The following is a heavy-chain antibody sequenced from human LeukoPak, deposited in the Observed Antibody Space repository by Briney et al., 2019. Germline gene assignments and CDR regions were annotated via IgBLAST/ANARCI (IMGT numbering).Heavy chain of an antibody. CDR3: AKDYYDSSGYLFDY. CDR2: ISGSGGRT. D-gene: IGHD3-22*01. J-gene: IGHJ4*02. V-gene: IGHV3-23*01. Sequence: GGPLRLSCAASGFTFSSYAMSWVRQAPGKGLEWVSAISGSGGRTYYADSVKGRFTISRDNSKNTLYLQMNSLRAEDTAVYYCAKDYYDSSGYLFDYWGQGTLVIVSS. CDR1: GFTFSSYA.